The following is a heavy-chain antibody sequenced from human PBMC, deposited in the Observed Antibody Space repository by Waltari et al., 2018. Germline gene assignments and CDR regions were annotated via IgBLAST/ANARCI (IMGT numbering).Heavy chain of an antibody. CDR2: IYYSGST. J-gene: IGHJ4*02. CDR1: GGSISSHY. V-gene: IGHV4-59*11. Sequence: QVQLQESGPGLVKPSEALSLTCTVSGGSISSHYWSWLRQPPGKGLEWIGYIYYSGSTNYNPSLKSRVTISVDTSKNQFSLKLSSVTAADTAVYYCAREQYFDYWGQGTLVTVSS. CDR3: AREQYFDY.